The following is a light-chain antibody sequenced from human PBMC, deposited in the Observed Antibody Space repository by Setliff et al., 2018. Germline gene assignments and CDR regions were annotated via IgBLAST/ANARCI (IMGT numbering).Light chain of an antibody. V-gene: IGLV3-21*04. CDR2: YDS. J-gene: IGLJ1*01. CDR3: QMWDSGSEHDV. CDR1: NIGGKS. Sequence: ELTQPPSVPVAPGKTARITCGGNNIGGKSVNWYQQKPGQAPVLVIYYDSDRPSGIPERFFGSNSGNTATLTISRVEAGDEADYYCQMWDSGSEHDVFGTGTKVTVL.